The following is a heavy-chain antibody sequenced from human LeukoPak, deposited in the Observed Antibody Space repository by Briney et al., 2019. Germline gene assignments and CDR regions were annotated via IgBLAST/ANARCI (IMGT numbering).Heavy chain of an antibody. CDR2: ISSSSSYI. V-gene: IGHV3-21*01. D-gene: IGHD3-10*01. J-gene: IGHJ4*02. CDR3: ARKLGEYFDY. CDR1: GFTFSSYS. Sequence: GGSLRLSCAASGFTFSSYSMNWVRQAPGKGLEWVSSISSSSSYIYYADSVKGRFTISRDNSKNTLYLQMNSLRAEDTAVYYCARKLGEYFDYWGQGTLVTVSS.